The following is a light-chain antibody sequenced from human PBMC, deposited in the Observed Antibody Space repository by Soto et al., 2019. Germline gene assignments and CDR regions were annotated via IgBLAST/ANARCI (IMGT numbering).Light chain of an antibody. V-gene: IGLV2-14*03. J-gene: IGLJ1*01. CDR3: SSYTSSSTYV. CDR1: ISDVGGYNY. CDR2: DVS. Sequence: QSALTQPASVSGSPGQSITISCIGTISDVGGYNYVSWYQQHPGKAPKLMIYDVSNRPSGVSNRFSGSKSGNTASLTISGXXAXXXXDYYCSSYTSSSTYVFGTGTKVTVL.